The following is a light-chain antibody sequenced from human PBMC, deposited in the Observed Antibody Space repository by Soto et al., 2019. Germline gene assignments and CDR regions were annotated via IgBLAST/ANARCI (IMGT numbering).Light chain of an antibody. CDR2: DAS. V-gene: IGKV3-15*01. CDR3: QQYNTWPLT. CDR1: QSVSSN. Sequence: ETVMTQSPATLSVSPGERPTLSCRASQSVSSNLAWYQQKPGKAPRLLIYDASTRATGIPARFSGSGSGTEFPLTISSLQSEDFAVYYCQQYNTWPLTFGPGTKVDIK. J-gene: IGKJ3*01.